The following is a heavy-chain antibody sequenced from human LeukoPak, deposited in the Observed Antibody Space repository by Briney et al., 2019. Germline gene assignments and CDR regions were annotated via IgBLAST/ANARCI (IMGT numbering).Heavy chain of an antibody. CDR3: AKGLYDSSGYYLPFDY. V-gene: IGHV3-23*01. D-gene: IGHD3-22*01. J-gene: IGHJ4*02. CDR2: ISGSGGST. Sequence: QPGGSLRLSCAASGFTFSSYAMSWVRQAPGKGLEWVSAISGSGGSTYYADSVKGRFTISRDNSKNTLYLQMNSLRAEDTAVYYCAKGLYDSSGYYLPFDYWGQGTLVTVSS. CDR1: GFTFSSYA.